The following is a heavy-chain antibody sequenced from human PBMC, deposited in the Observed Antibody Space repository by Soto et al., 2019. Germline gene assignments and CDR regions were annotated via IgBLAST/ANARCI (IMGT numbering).Heavy chain of an antibody. CDR1: GYNFTSYG. J-gene: IGHJ3*02. V-gene: IGHV1-18*01. D-gene: IGHD3-9*01. Sequence: QVQLVESGAEVKKPGASVKVSCKASGYNFTSYGISWVRQAPGQGLEWMGWISAYNVNTNYAQKLQGRVTMTTDTSTSTAYMELRSLRSDDTAVYYCARLGRYFDWTNAFDIWGQGTMVTVSS. CDR2: ISAYNVNT. CDR3: ARLGRYFDWTNAFDI.